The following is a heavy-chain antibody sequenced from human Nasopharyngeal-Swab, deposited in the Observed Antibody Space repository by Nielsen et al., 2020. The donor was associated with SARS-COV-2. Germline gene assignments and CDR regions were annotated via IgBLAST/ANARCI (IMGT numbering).Heavy chain of an antibody. V-gene: IGHV3-21*01. CDR3: ARCRDIVVVPAARPYYYGMDV. CDR2: ISSSSSYI. Sequence: WIRQPPGKGLEWVSSISSSSSYIYYADSVKGRFTISRDNAKNSLYLQMNSLRAEDTAVCYCARCRDIVVVPAARPYYYGMDVWGQGTTVTVSS. D-gene: IGHD2-2*01. J-gene: IGHJ6*02.